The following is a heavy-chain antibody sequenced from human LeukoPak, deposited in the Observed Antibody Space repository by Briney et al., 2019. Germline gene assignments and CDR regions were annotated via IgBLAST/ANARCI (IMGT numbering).Heavy chain of an antibody. CDR1: GGTFSSYA. CDR3: ARDIGDCSGGSCYSWGLSSWFDP. CDR2: IIPIFGTA. Sequence: SVKVSCKASGGTFSSYAISWVRQAPGQGLEWMGGIIPIFGTANYAQKFQGRVTITADESTSTAYMELSSLRSEGTAVYYCARDIGDCSGGSCYSWGLSSWFDPWGQGTLVTVSS. J-gene: IGHJ5*02. V-gene: IGHV1-69*01. D-gene: IGHD2-15*01.